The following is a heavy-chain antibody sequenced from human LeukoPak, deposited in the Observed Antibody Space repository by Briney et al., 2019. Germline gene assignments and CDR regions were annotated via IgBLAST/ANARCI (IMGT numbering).Heavy chain of an antibody. Sequence: GASVKVSCKASGYTFTGYYMHWVRQAPGQGLEWMGRINPNSGNTGYAQKFQGRVTITRNTSISTAYMELSSLRSEDTAVYYCARGSFGQAYYDFWSGYYYNWFDPWGQGTLVTVPS. CDR3: ARGSFGQAYYDFWSGYYYNWFDP. J-gene: IGHJ5*02. CDR2: INPNSGNT. V-gene: IGHV1-8*03. CDR1: GYTFTGYY. D-gene: IGHD3-3*01.